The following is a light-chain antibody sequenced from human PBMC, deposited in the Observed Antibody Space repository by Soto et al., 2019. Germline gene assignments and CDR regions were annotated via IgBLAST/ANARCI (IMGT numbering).Light chain of an antibody. Sequence: QSALTQPASLSGSPGQSITISCTGTSSDIGAYDYVSWFQQHPGKAPKLMISEVNNRPSGVSNRFSGSKSGNTAYLTISGFQVEDEAEYFSFSFTTTSTHVFGTGTKLTVL. CDR1: SSDIGAYDY. CDR3: FSFTTTSTHV. CDR2: EVN. J-gene: IGLJ1*01. V-gene: IGLV2-14*01.